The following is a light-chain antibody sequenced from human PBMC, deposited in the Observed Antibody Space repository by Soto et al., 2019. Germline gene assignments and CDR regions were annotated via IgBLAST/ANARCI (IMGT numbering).Light chain of an antibody. CDR2: DVS. V-gene: IGKV3-11*01. J-gene: IGKJ3*01. Sequence: EIVLTQSPATLSLSPGERATLSCRASETVNSYLAWYQQKPGQAPRLLIYDVSKRATGIPARFSGSGSGTDFTFAISSLEPDDFAVYYCQHRSSWPFTFGPGTKVEIK. CDR1: ETVNSY. CDR3: QHRSSWPFT.